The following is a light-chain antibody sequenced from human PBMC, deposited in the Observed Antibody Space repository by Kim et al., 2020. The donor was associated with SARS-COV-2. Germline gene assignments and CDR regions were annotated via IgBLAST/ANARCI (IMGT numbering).Light chain of an antibody. CDR2: DVS. CDR1: SSDIGASNY. V-gene: IGLV2-14*03. CDR3: TSFTNSATGV. J-gene: IGLJ3*02. Sequence: GQSITISRTGTSSDIGASNYIAWYQQHPGKAPKLMIYDVSKRPSGVSDRVSGSKSGNTASLTVSGLQAEDEADYYCTSFTNSATGVFGGGTQLTVL.